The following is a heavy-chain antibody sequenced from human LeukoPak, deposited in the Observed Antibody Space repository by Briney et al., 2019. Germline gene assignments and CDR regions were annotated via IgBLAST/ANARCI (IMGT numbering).Heavy chain of an antibody. J-gene: IGHJ4*02. V-gene: IGHV3-9*01. D-gene: IGHD2-15*01. CDR2: ISWNSGSI. CDR3: AKGPYCSGGSCYSALYY. CDR1: GFTFDDYA. Sequence: GRSLRLSCAASGFTFDDYAMPWVRQAPGKGLEWVSGISWNSGSIGYADSVKGRFTISRDNAKNSLYLQMNSLRAEDTALYYCAKGPYCSGGSCYSALYYWGQGTLVTVSS.